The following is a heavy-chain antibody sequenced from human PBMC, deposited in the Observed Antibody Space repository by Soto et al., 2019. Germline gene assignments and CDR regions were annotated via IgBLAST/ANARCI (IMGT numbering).Heavy chain of an antibody. D-gene: IGHD1-26*01. Sequence: VQLVQSGAEVKKPGSSVKVSCKASGGTFCSFAISWVRQAPGQGLEWMGGIIPIFGTANYAQMFQGRVTIIADESTSTAYMELSSLRSEDTAVYYCARSIVGVNYYGMYVWGQGTTVTVSS. J-gene: IGHJ6*02. CDR2: IIPIFGTA. V-gene: IGHV1-69*01. CDR1: GGTFCSFA. CDR3: ARSIVGVNYYGMYV.